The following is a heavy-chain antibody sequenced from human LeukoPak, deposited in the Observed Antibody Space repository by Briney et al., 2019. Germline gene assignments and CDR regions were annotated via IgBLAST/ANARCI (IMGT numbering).Heavy chain of an antibody. CDR3: ARFYSNYISNYYYMDV. CDR1: GGSISSYY. CDR2: IYYSGST. Sequence: SETLSLTCSVSGGSISSYYWNWIRQPPGKGLEWIGHIYYSGSTNYNPSLKSRVIISVDTSKNQFSLNLSSVTAADTAVYYCARFYSNYISNYYYMDVWGKGTTVTVSS. V-gene: IGHV4-59*01. D-gene: IGHD2/OR15-2a*01. J-gene: IGHJ6*03.